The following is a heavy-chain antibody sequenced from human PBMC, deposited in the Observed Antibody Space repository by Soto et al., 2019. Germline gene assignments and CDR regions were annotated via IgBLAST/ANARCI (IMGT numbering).Heavy chain of an antibody. Sequence: QVQLVESGGGVVQPGRSLRLSCAASGFTFSSSGMHWVRQAPGKGLEWVAAIWYDGNNKYYADPVKGRFTISRDNSKNTLNLQMNSLRAEDTAVYYCARDRGLGGHLIDYWGQGTLVTVSS. CDR1: GFTFSSSG. CDR3: ARDRGLGGHLIDY. J-gene: IGHJ4*02. V-gene: IGHV3-33*01. D-gene: IGHD2-15*01. CDR2: IWYDGNNK.